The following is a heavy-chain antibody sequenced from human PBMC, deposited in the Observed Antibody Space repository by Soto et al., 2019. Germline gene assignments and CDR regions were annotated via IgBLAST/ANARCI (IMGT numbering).Heavy chain of an antibody. J-gene: IGHJ5*02. D-gene: IGHD3-3*01. CDR1: GCTFSSYS. CDR2: ISSSSSYI. Sequence: GGSLRLSCAASGCTFSSYSMNWVRQAPGKGLEWVSSISSSSSYIYYADSVKGRFTISRDNAKNSLYLQMNSLRAEDTAVYYCARDSLDFWSDENWFDPWGQVTLVTVSS. CDR3: ARDSLDFWSDENWFDP. V-gene: IGHV3-21*01.